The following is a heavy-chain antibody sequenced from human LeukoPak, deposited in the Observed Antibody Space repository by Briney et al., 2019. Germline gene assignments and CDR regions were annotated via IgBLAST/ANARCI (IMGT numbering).Heavy chain of an antibody. J-gene: IGHJ4*02. CDR3: ASEVVVAATFDY. CDR2: IYSGGST. Sequence: GGSLRLSCAASGFTVSSNYMSWVRQAPGKGLEWVSVIYSGGSTYYADSVKGRFTISRDNSKDTLYLQMNSLRAEDTAVYYCASEVVVAATFDYWGQGTLVTVSS. CDR1: GFTVSSNY. D-gene: IGHD2-15*01. V-gene: IGHV3-53*01.